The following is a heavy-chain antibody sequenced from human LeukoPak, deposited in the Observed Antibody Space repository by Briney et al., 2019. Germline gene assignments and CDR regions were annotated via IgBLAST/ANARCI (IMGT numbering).Heavy chain of an antibody. Sequence: ASVKVSCKASGYTFTNYDINWVRQATGQGLEWMGWMNPNSGNTGYAQKFQGRVTMTRNTSISTAYMELSSLRSEDTAVYYCARGPPYIAAAGTAFDYWGQGTLVTVSS. V-gene: IGHV1-8*01. J-gene: IGHJ4*02. CDR1: GYTFTNYD. D-gene: IGHD6-13*01. CDR3: ARGPPYIAAAGTAFDY. CDR2: MNPNSGNT.